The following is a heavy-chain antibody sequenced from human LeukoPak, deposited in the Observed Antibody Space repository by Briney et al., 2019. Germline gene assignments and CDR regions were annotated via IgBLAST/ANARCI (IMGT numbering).Heavy chain of an antibody. CDR2: INTDGTVT. D-gene: IGHD6-19*01. CDR3: ARQHIAVAGTSDY. CDR1: GFTFSKYW. V-gene: IGHV3-74*01. J-gene: IGHJ4*02. Sequence: GGSLRLSCAASGFTFSKYWMLWVRQAPGKGLESVSRINTDGTVTTYADSVKGRFTVSRDNADNTMFLQMNSVRDEDTAVYYCARQHIAVAGTSDYWGQGTLVTVSS.